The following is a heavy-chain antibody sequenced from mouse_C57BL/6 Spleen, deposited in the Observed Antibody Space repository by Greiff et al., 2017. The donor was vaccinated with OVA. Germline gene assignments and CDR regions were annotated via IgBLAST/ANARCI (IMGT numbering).Heavy chain of an antibody. J-gene: IGHJ2*01. CDR1: GYTFTDYY. CDR3: ARSGSKRYFDY. V-gene: IGHV1-26*01. CDR2: INPNNGGT. Sequence: EVQLQQSGPELVKPGASVKISCKASGYTFTDYYMNWVKQSHGKSLEWIGDINPNNGGTSYNQKFKGKATLTVDKSSSTAYMELRSLTSEDSAVYYCARSGSKRYFDYWGQGTTLTVSS. D-gene: IGHD1-3*01.